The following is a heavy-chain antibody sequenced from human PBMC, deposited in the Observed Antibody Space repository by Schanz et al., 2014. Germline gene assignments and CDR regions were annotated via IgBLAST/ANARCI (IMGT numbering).Heavy chain of an antibody. Sequence: QLQMQESGPGLVKPSETLSLTCSVSGDSISSTSYYWGWIRQPPGKGLEWIGSIYYSGSTYYNASRKSRVPIPVDTSKTQFSLKLTSVTAADSAVYYCARLWGGWRIPDYWGQGTLVTVSS. V-gene: IGHV4-39*01. D-gene: IGHD6-19*01. CDR1: GDSISSTSYY. J-gene: IGHJ4*02. CDR2: IYYSGST. CDR3: ARLWGGWRIPDY.